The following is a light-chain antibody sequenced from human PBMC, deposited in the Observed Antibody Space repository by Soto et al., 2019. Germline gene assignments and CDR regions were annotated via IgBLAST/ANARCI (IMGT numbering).Light chain of an antibody. CDR3: ASFRSGTILV. J-gene: IGLJ1*01. V-gene: IGLV2-14*01. CDR2: QVN. Sequence: QSVLPKPPSLSGSPGQSVTISCTGPLSDMGDSNFISWYQHSPGKAPRLLIYQVNNRPSGVSGRFSGSKAGNTASLTISGLLDDDEADYFCASFRSGTILVFGSGTKVT. CDR1: LSDMGDSNF.